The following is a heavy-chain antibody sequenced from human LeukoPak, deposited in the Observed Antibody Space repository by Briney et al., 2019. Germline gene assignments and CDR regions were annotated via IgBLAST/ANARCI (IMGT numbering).Heavy chain of an antibody. V-gene: IGHV1-18*04. D-gene: IGHD6-13*01. CDR2: IKTYNAHK. Sequence: GASVTVSFKASVYTFTNYYMHWVGQAPGQGREGMGWIKTYNAHKKYAHKVQGRVTITTDSSTSTAYMELRSLTSDDTALYYCARGSASGTPWYFQHWGQGTLVTVSS. CDR3: ARGSASGTPWYFQH. CDR1: VYTFTNYY. J-gene: IGHJ1*01.